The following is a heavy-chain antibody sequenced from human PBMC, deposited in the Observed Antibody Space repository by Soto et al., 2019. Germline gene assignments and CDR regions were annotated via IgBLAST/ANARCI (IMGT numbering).Heavy chain of an antibody. CDR2: IYYSGST. Sequence: PSETLSLTCTVSGGSISSGGYYWSWIRQHPGKGLEWIGYIYYSGSTYYNPSLKSRVTISVDTSKNQFSLKLSSVTAADTAVYYCARDFCSSTSCYLLFDVWGQGTTVTVSS. CDR1: GGSISSGGYY. J-gene: IGHJ6*02. V-gene: IGHV4-31*03. D-gene: IGHD2-2*01. CDR3: ARDFCSSTSCYLLFDV.